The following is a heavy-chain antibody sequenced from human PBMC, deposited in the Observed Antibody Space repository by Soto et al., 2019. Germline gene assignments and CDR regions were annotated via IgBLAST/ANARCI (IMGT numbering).Heavy chain of an antibody. Sequence: ASVKVSCKASGYTFTSYAMHWVRQAPGQRLEWMGWINAGNGNTKYSQKFQGRVTITRDTSASTAYMELSSLRSEDTAVYYCARDLYDFWSGFTHYKDVRGQVTTVTVCS. CDR1: GYTFTSYA. V-gene: IGHV1-3*01. D-gene: IGHD3-3*01. CDR3: ARDLYDFWSGFTHYKDV. CDR2: INAGNGNT. J-gene: IGHJ6*02.